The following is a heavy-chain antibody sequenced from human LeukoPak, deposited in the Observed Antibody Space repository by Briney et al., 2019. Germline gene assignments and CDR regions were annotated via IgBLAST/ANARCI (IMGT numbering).Heavy chain of an antibody. CDR3: TTEPMAVAVGGY. CDR1: GFTFSNAW. V-gene: IGHV3-15*01. J-gene: IGHJ4*02. CDR2: IKSKTEGGTT. D-gene: IGHD6-19*01. Sequence: GGSLRLSCAASGFTFSNAWMSWVRQAPGKGLEWVGRIKSKTEGGTTDYAAPVKGRFTISRDDSKNTLYLQMNSLKTEDTAVYYCTTEPMAVAVGGYWGQGTLVTVSS.